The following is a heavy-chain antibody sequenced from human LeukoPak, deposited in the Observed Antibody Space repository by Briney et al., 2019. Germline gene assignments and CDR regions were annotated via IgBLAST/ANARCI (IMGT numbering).Heavy chain of an antibody. J-gene: IGHJ4*02. CDR3: AKDWAIVVVITIHFDY. CDR2: ISGSGGST. V-gene: IGHV3-23*01. Sequence: GGSLRLSCAASGFTFSSYGMSWVRQAPGKGLEWVSAISGSGGSTYYADSVKGRFTISRDNSKNTLYLQMNSLRAEDTAVYYCAKDWAIVVVITIHFDYWGQGTLVTVSS. D-gene: IGHD3-22*01. CDR1: GFTFSSYG.